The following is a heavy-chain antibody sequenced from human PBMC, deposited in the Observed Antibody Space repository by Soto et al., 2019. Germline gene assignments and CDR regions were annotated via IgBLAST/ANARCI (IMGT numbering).Heavy chain of an antibody. V-gene: IGHV3-30*18. CDR3: AKDIHPGRETYHYGADY. CDR1: GFIFSNYG. J-gene: IGHJ4*02. CDR2: ISYDGSRK. D-gene: IGHD5-12*01. Sequence: QVQLVESGGGVVQPGTSLTLSCSASGFIFSNYGMHWVRQAPGKGLEWVSIISYDGSRKHYIDSVKGRFTISRDNSKNTLDLQMNSLRAEDTAGYYCAKDIHPGRETYHYGADYWGQGTLVAVSS.